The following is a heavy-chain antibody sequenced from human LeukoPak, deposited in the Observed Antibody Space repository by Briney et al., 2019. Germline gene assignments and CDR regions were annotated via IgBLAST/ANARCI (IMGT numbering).Heavy chain of an antibody. D-gene: IGHD3-10*01. CDR2: ISSASYNI. J-gene: IGHJ4*02. Sequence: PGGSLRLSCASSGFTFSDYSMNWVRQTPGKGLEWVSYISSASYNIYYADSVKGRFTISRDNAKNSLYLQMNSLRAEDTAVYYCADSGVGYWGQGTLVTVSS. CDR1: GFTFSDYS. CDR3: ADSGVGY. V-gene: IGHV3-21*01.